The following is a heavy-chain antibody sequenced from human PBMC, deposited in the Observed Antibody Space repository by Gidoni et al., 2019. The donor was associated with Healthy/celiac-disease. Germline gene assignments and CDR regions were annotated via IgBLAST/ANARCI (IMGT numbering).Heavy chain of an antibody. V-gene: IGHV4-59*01. CDR3: ARSNYDILTGEAWYFDL. J-gene: IGHJ2*01. CDR1: GGSISSYY. D-gene: IGHD3-9*01. CDR2: IYYSGST. Sequence: QVQLQESGPGLVKPSETLSLTCTVSGGSISSYYWSWIRQPPGKGLEWIGYIYYSGSTNYNPSLKSRVTISVDTSKNQFSLKLSSVTAADTAVYYCARSNYDILTGEAWYFDLWGRGTLVTVSS.